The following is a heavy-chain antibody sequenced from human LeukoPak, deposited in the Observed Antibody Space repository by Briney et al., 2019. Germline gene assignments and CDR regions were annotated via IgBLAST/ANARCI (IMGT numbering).Heavy chain of an antibody. D-gene: IGHD2-15*01. J-gene: IGHJ3*02. CDR2: INSDGSST. V-gene: IGHV3-74*01. CDR1: GFTFSSYW. CDR3: ARDFYLRYCSGGSCYLPGDAFDI. Sequence: GGSLRLSCAASGFTFSSYWMHWVRQAPGKGLVWVSRINSDGSSTSNADSVKGRFTISRDNAKNTLYLQMNSLRAEDTAVYYCARDFYLRYCSGGSCYLPGDAFDIWGQGTMVTVSS.